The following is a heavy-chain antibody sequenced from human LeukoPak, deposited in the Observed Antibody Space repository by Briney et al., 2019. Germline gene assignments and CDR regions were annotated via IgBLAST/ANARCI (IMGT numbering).Heavy chain of an antibody. Sequence: ASETLSLTCAVSGYFISSGYYWGWIRQPPGKGLEWIGSIYHSGSTYYNPSLKSRVTISVDTSKNQFSLKLSSVTAADTAVHYCARVLIPDTYYYDSSGYNVFDYWGQGTLVTVSS. V-gene: IGHV4-38-2*01. J-gene: IGHJ4*02. CDR3: ARVLIPDTYYYDSSGYNVFDY. D-gene: IGHD3-22*01. CDR1: GYFISSGYY. CDR2: IYHSGST.